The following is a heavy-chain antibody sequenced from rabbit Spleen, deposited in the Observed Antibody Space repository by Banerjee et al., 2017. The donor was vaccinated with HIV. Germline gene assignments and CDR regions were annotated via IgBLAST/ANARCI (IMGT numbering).Heavy chain of an antibody. CDR1: GFSFSSSYW. D-gene: IGHD4-1*01. V-gene: IGHV1S45*01. Sequence: QEQLVESGGGLVQPGGSLKLSCKASGFSFSSSYWICWVRQAPGKGLEWIACIYVDGSGSTWYASWAKGRFTISQTSSTTVTLQMTSLTAADTATYFCARDSNDWCFDVWGPGTLVTVS. J-gene: IGHJ2*01. CDR2: IYVDGSGST. CDR3: ARDSNDWCFDV.